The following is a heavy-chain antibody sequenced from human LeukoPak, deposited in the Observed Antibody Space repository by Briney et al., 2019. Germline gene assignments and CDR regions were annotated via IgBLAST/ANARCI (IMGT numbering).Heavy chain of an antibody. V-gene: IGHV3-23*01. CDR1: GFTFTTHA. D-gene: IGHD2-15*01. Sequence: PGGSLRLSCAASGFTFTTHAMNWVRQAPGKGLEWVSGITGSGAGTPYADSVKGRFTISRDNAKNSLDLQMNSLRGEDTGVYYCTSQGGFDNWGQGTLVTVSS. J-gene: IGHJ4*02. CDR2: ITGSGAGT. CDR3: TSQGGFDN.